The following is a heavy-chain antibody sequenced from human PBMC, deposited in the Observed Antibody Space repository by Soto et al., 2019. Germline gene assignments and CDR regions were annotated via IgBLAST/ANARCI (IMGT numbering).Heavy chain of an antibody. V-gene: IGHV1-69*12. CDR1: GGTFSSYA. D-gene: IGHD2-15*01. CDR3: AIARTGGVVVAAYYYYGMDV. Sequence: QVQLVQSGAEVKKPGSSVKVSCKASGGTFSSYAISWVRQAPGQGLEWMGGIIPIFGTTNYAQKFQGRVTITADEATSTAYRELSSLRSEDTAVYYCAIARTGGVVVAAYYYYGMDVWGQGTTVTVSS. J-gene: IGHJ6*02. CDR2: IIPIFGTT.